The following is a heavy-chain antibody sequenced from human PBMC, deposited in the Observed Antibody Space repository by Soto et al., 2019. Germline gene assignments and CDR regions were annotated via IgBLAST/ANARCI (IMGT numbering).Heavy chain of an antibody. Sequence: PGESLRPSCPASGFTFCTFWRASVSDTAGKGLEWLANRSQDGSEKNYVDSVKGQFTISRDNAGNSLYCEMSSLTAEDSALYYCSRYLDAWGQGTLVTVSS. J-gene: IGHJ5*02. V-gene: IGHV3-7*01. CDR2: RSQDGSEK. CDR3: SRYLDA. CDR1: GFTFCTFW.